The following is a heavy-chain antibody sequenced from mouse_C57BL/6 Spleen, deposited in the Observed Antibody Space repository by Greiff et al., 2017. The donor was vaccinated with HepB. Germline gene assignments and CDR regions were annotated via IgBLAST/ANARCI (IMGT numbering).Heavy chain of an antibody. J-gene: IGHJ2*01. Sequence: QVQLKESGPELVKPGASVKISCKASGYAFSSSWMNWVKQRPGKGLEWIGRIYPGDGDTNYNGKFKGKATLTADKSSSTAYMQLSSLTSEDSAVSFCARFYSGSSYFAYWGQGTTLTVSS. CDR3: ARFYSGSSYFAY. CDR2: IYPGDGDT. V-gene: IGHV1-82*01. CDR1: GYAFSSSW. D-gene: IGHD1-1*01.